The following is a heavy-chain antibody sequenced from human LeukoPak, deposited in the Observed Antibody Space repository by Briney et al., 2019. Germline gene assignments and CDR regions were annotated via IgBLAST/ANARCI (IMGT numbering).Heavy chain of an antibody. CDR1: GLTFSKYA. D-gene: IGHD2/OR15-2a*01. V-gene: IGHV3-23*01. CDR2: ISPSDGNT. J-gene: IGHJ4*02. Sequence: GGSLRLSCAASGLTFSKYAMSWVRQVPGKGLEWVSAISPSDGNTFYAGSVKGRFTISRDNFKNTLSLQMTSLRAEDTALYYCAKDSSVPYGISDWGQGTLVTVSS. CDR3: AKDSSVPYGISD.